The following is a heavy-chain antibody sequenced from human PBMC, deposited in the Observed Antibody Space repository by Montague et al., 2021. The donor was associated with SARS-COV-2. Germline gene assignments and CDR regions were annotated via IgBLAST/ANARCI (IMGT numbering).Heavy chain of an antibody. CDR2: IYYSGGT. D-gene: IGHD5-24*01. Sequence: SETLSLTCTAPGGSISSYYWSWIRQPPGKGLEWIGYIYYSGGTNCNPSLKSRVTTSVDASKNQFSLKLSSVTAADTAVYYCARLGLQLLGGHYFDYWGQGTLVTVSS. CDR1: GGSISSYY. V-gene: IGHV4-59*08. CDR3: ARLGLQLLGGHYFDY. J-gene: IGHJ4*02.